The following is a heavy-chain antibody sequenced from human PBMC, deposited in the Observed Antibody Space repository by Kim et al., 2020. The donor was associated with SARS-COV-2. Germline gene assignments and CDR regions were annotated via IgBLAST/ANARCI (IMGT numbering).Heavy chain of an antibody. CDR2: ISYDGSNK. CDR3: ARDKAGLDY. J-gene: IGHJ4*02. V-gene: IGHV3-30*04. CDR1: GFTFSSYA. Sequence: GGSLRLSCAASGFTFSSYAMHWVRQAPGKGLEWVAVISYDGSNKYYADSVKGRFTISRDNSKNTLYLQMTSLRAEDTAVYYCARDKAGLDYWGQGTLVTVSS.